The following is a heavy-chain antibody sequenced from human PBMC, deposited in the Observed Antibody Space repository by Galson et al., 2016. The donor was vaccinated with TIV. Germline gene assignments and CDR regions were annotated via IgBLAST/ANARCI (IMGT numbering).Heavy chain of an antibody. J-gene: IGHJ6*03. CDR3: ARPSSSCRGCSYYYYMDV. D-gene: IGHD6-19*01. CDR1: GGTYNIYA. Sequence: SGGTYNIYAISWVRQAPGQGLEWMGGILPIFGAATYAQKFQGRVTITADESTNTAYMELSSLKSDDTAMYYCARPSSSCRGCSYYYYMDVWGKGTTVTVSS. CDR2: ILPIFGAA. V-gene: IGHV1-69*01.